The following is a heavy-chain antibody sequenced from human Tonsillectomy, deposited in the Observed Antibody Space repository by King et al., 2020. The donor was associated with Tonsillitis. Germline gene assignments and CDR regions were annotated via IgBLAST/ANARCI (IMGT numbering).Heavy chain of an antibody. V-gene: IGHV3-7*03. CDR1: GFTLSTFW. Sequence: VQLVESGGGLVQPGGSLRLSCAASGFTLSTFWMKWARQAPGKGLEWVATIKQDGSETHYADSVNGRFTIARDNAENSLFLQMNSLRVEDTAVYYCVRGAGWDFDLWGRGALVTVSS. D-gene: IGHD1-14*01. CDR2: IKQDGSET. J-gene: IGHJ2*01. CDR3: VRGAGWDFDL.